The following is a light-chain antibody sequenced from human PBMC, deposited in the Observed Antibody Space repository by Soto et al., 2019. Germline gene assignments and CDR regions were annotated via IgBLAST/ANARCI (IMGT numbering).Light chain of an antibody. CDR1: QSVTSN. Sequence: EIVMTQSPATLSVSPGERATLSCRASQSVTSNFAWYQQKPGQAPRLLIYDASTRATGIPARFSGSGSGTEFTLPISSLQSEDFAVYYCQQYNNWPPWTFGRGTKVDIK. J-gene: IGKJ1*01. V-gene: IGKV3-15*01. CDR3: QQYNNWPPWT. CDR2: DAS.